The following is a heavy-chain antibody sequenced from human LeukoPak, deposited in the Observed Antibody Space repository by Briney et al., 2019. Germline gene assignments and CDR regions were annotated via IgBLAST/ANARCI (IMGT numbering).Heavy chain of an antibody. Sequence: SETLSLTCTVSGGSISSYYWSWIRQPPGKGLEWIGYIYYSGSTNYNPSLKSRVTISVDTSKNQFSLKLSSVTAADTAVYYCARGMVRGVISENFDYWGQGTLVTVSS. CDR2: IYYSGST. D-gene: IGHD3-10*01. J-gene: IGHJ4*02. CDR3: ARGMVRGVISENFDY. V-gene: IGHV4-59*01. CDR1: GGSISSYY.